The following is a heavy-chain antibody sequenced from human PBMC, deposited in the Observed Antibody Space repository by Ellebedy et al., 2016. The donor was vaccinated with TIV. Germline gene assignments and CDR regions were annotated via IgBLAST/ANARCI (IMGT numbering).Heavy chain of an antibody. V-gene: IGHV3-7*01. CDR3: ARRGSYGDYAVQINNWFDS. D-gene: IGHD4-17*01. CDR2: IYQDGSQR. Sequence: PGGSLRLSCVASGFSFRSYWMAWVRQATGKGLEWVANIYQDGSQRYYVDSVKGRFTISRDNAKNSLYLQMNSLRLDDTAVSYCARRGSYGDYAVQINNWFDSWGPGTRVTVYS. J-gene: IGHJ5*01. CDR1: GFSFRSYW.